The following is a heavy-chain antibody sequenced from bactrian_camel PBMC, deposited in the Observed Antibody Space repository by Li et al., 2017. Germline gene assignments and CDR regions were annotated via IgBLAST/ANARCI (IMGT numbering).Heavy chain of an antibody. CDR3: AADPPEGPVLPRCSYMDYNVKKKY. D-gene: IGHD2*01. Sequence: HVQLVESGGGSVQAGGSLGLSCAASGYDYTAISMAWFRQAPGKEREGVASLDNVGVKIQADAVKGRFALSKDNAKNTLYLQMSSLKPEDTAMYYCAADPPEGPVLPRCSYMDYNVKKKYWGQGTQVTVS. V-gene: IGHV3S53*01. CDR2: LDNVGVK. CDR1: GYDYTAIS. J-gene: IGHJ4*01.